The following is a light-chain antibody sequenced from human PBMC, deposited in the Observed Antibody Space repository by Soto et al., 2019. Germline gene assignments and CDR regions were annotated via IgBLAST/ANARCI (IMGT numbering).Light chain of an antibody. CDR2: VHNDGSH. V-gene: IGLV4-69*01. CDR3: QTWGTGIRV. Sequence: QAVLTQSPSASASLGASVKLTCTLSSGHSSYAIAWHQQQPEKGPRYLMKVHNDGSHNKGDGIPDRFSGSSSGAERYLTISSLQSEDEADYYCQTWGTGIRVFGGGTQLTVL. CDR1: SGHSSYA. J-gene: IGLJ2*01.